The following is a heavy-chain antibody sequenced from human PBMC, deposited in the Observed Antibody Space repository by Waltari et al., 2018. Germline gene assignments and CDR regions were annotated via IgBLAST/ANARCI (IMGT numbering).Heavy chain of an antibody. CDR3: VRGRWILPAT. CDR1: GFSFSYAW. D-gene: IGHD3-9*01. V-gene: IGHV3-74*01. J-gene: IGHJ5*02. Sequence: EVQLVESGGGLVQPGGSLRLSCVASGFSFSYAWMHWVRQAPGNRPVWLSRLNSDGTSGTDADFVKGRFVTSRDNTKNTLYLQLNNLRVEDTAMYYCVRGRWILPATWGQGTLVTVSS. CDR2: LNSDGTSG.